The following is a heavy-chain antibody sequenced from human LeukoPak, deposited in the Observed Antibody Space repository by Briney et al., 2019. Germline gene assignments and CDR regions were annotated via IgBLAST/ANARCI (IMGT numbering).Heavy chain of an antibody. CDR2: FGDSGVST. CDR3: VKRGSNDGPFDY. V-gene: IGHV3-23*01. D-gene: IGHD5-24*01. J-gene: IGHJ4*02. Sequence: GGSLRLSCAAFGFTFSSYAMTWARQAPGKGLEWVSTFGDSGVSTYYADSVKGRFTISRDNSRNTLYLQMNSLRAEDTAVYYCVKRGSNDGPFDYWGQGTLVTVSS. CDR1: GFTFSSYA.